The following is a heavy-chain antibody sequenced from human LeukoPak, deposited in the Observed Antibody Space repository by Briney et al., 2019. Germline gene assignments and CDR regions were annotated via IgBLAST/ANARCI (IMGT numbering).Heavy chain of an antibody. CDR3: ARDRRDSSGYFGYFDY. CDR1: GGSLSSGGYY. V-gene: IGHV4-31*03. Sequence: SETLPLTCTVSGGSLSSGGYYCSWIRQHPGKGLEWIGHIYYSGSTYYNPSLQSRVTISLDTSKNQFSLRLISVTAADTAVYYCARDRRDSSGYFGYFDYWSQGTLVAVSS. J-gene: IGHJ4*02. D-gene: IGHD3-22*01. CDR2: IYYSGST.